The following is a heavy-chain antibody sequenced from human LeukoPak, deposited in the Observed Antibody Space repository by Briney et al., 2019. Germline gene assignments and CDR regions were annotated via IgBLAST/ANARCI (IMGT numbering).Heavy chain of an antibody. Sequence: SETLSLTCTVSGGSISSGGYYWSWIRQHPGKGLEWIGYIHYSGSTYYNPPLKSRVTISVDTSKNQFSLKLSSVTAADTAVYYCARDNQGSGDAFDIWGQGTMVTVSS. CDR1: GGSISSGGYY. D-gene: IGHD1-14*01. CDR2: IHYSGST. V-gene: IGHV4-31*03. CDR3: ARDNQGSGDAFDI. J-gene: IGHJ3*02.